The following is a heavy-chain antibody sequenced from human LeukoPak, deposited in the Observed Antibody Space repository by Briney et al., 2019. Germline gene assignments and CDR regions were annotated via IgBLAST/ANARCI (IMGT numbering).Heavy chain of an antibody. CDR2: FDPEDGEI. J-gene: IGHJ3*02. D-gene: IGHD1-26*01. CDR1: EYTLTELS. V-gene: IGHV1-24*01. CDR3: AADRGDYSGSYWTAFDI. Sequence: ASVKVSYKVSEYTLTELSMHWVRQAPGKGREWLGGFDPEDGEIIYAQKFQGRVTMSDDTSTDTAYMELGSLRSDDTAVYYCAADRGDYSGSYWTAFDIWGQGTMVTVSS.